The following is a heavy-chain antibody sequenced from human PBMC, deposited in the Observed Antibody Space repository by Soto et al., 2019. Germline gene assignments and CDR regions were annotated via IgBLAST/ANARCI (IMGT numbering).Heavy chain of an antibody. V-gene: IGHV3-53*01. Sequence: GGSLRLSCAASGFTVSSNCMSWVRQSPGKGLEWVSVIYSGGSTYYADSVKGRFTISRDNSKNTLYLQMNSLRAEDTAVYYCAREGHYYYGMDVWGQGTTVTVSS. CDR3: AREGHYYYGMDV. CDR1: GFTVSSNC. J-gene: IGHJ6*02. CDR2: IYSGGST.